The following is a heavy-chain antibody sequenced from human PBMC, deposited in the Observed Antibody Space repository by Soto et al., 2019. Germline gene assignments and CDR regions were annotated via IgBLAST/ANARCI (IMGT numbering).Heavy chain of an antibody. J-gene: IGHJ6*02. V-gene: IGHV4-59*01. Sequence: XETLSLPCTVSSGSITSSYWCWIRRPPGKGLEWIAYIYDTGISGYTPSTSYNPYLKSRVTMSVDTSKSQFSLKLTSVTAADTAVYYCARGEDAFFYYGLDVWGQGITVTVS. CDR2: IYDTGISGYTPST. CDR1: SGSITSSY. CDR3: ARGEDAFFYYGLDV.